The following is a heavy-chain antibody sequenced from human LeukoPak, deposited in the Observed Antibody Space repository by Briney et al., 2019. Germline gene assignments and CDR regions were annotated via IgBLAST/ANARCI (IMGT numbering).Heavy chain of an antibody. V-gene: IGHV4-34*01. CDR2: INHSGST. CDR1: GGSFSGYY. D-gene: IGHD2-2*02. J-gene: IGHJ4*02. Sequence: KTSETLSLTCAVYGGSFSGYYWSWIRQPPGKGLEWIGEINHSGSTNYNPSLKSRVTISVDTSKNQFSLKLSSVTAADTAVYYCARGGGYCSSTSCYTADFDYWGQGTLVTVSS. CDR3: ARGGGYCSSTSCYTADFDY.